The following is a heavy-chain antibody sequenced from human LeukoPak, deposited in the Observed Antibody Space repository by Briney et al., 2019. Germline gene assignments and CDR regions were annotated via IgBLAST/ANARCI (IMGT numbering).Heavy chain of an antibody. Sequence: SETLSLTCTVSGGSVSSGSYFWSWIRQPPGKGLEWIGYIYYSGSTNYNPSLKSRVTISVDTSKNQFSLKLSSVTAADTAVHYCARDDGSAGGTDAFDIWGQGTMVTVSS. V-gene: IGHV4-61*01. D-gene: IGHD1-1*01. CDR2: IYYSGST. CDR3: ARDDGSAGGTDAFDI. J-gene: IGHJ3*02. CDR1: GGSVSSGSYF.